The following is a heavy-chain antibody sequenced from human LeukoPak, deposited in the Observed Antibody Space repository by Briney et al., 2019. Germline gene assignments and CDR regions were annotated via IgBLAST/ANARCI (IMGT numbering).Heavy chain of an antibody. V-gene: IGHV4-59*08. J-gene: IGHJ4*02. CDR1: GGSISSYY. Sequence: SETLSLTCTASGGSISSYYWSWIRQPPGKGLEWIGYIYYSGSTNYNPSLKSRVTISVDTSKNQFSLKVSSVTAADTAVYYCASNYYGSGSLDYWGQGSLVTVSS. CDR3: ASNYYGSGSLDY. D-gene: IGHD3-10*01. CDR2: IYYSGST.